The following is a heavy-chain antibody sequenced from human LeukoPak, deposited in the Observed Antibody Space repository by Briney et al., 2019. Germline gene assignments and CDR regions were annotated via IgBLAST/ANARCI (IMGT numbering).Heavy chain of an antibody. D-gene: IGHD4-11*01. CDR2: INHSGST. CDR3: ANNFGRTHSNTPRPHFDY. Sequence: SETLSLTCTVSGGSISSSSYYWSWIRQPPGKGLEWIGEINHSGSTNYNPSLKSRVTISVDTSKNQFSLKLSSVTAADTAVYYCANNFGRTHSNTPRPHFDYWGQGTLVTVSS. V-gene: IGHV4-39*07. J-gene: IGHJ4*02. CDR1: GGSISSSSYY.